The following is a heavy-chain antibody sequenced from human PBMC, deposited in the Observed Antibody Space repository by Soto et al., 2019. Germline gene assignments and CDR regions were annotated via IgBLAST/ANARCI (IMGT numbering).Heavy chain of an antibody. Sequence: SETLSLTCAVSGYSISSGYYWGWIRQPPGKGLEWIGSIHHSGSTYYNPSLKSRVTISVDTSKNQFSLKLSSVTAADTAVYYCARGGYDYPSYYYGMDVWGQGTTVTVSS. V-gene: IGHV4-38-2*01. CDR2: IHHSGST. D-gene: IGHD5-12*01. CDR3: ARGGYDYPSYYYGMDV. J-gene: IGHJ6*02. CDR1: GYSISSGYY.